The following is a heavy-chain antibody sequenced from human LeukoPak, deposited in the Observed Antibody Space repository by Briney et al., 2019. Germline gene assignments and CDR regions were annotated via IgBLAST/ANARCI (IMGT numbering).Heavy chain of an antibody. CDR2: IRSDGSIT. J-gene: IGHJ4*02. Sequence: GGSLRLSCAASGFTFSGYWMHWVRRAPGKGLAWVSVIRSDGSITTYADSVKGRFTISRDTAKNTLYLQMNSLRAEDTAVYYCAKTVSGSYSYQGGDYWGQGTLVTVSS. CDR3: AKTVSGSYSYQGGDY. D-gene: IGHD3-10*01. CDR1: GFTFSGYW. V-gene: IGHV3-74*01.